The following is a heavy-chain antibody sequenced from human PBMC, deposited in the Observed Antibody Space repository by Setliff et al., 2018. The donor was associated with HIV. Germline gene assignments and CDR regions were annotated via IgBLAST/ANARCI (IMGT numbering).Heavy chain of an antibody. CDR2: TRNKANSYTT. CDR1: GFTFSDHY. CDR3: ARELSGTYFDY. J-gene: IGHJ4*02. D-gene: IGHD1-26*01. Sequence: SCAASGFTFSDHYMDWVRQAPGKGLEWVGRTRNKANSYTTEYAASVKGRLTISRDDSKNSLYLQMNSLKTEDTAVYYCARELSGTYFDYWGQGILVTVSS. V-gene: IGHV3-72*01.